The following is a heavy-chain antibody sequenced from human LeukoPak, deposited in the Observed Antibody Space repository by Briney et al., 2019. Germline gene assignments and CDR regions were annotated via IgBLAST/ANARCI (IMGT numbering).Heavy chain of an antibody. CDR1: GFTFSSYA. CDR3: ARDRVPEVGATTDFDY. D-gene: IGHD1-26*01. CDR2: ISYDGSNK. Sequence: GGSLRLSCAASGFTFSSYAMHWVRQAPGKGLEWVAVISYDGSNKYYADSVKGRFTISRDNSKNTLYLQMNSLRAEDTAVYYCARDRVPEVGATTDFDYWGQGTLVTVSS. V-gene: IGHV3-30-3*01. J-gene: IGHJ4*02.